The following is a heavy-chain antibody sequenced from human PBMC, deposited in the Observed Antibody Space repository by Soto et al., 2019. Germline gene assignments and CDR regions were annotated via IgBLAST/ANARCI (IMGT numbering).Heavy chain of an antibody. V-gene: IGHV3-23*01. CDR3: AKDQAAAGTISRYFQD. CDR2: ISGGGGTT. J-gene: IGHJ1*01. CDR1: GFTFSSYA. D-gene: IGHD6-13*01. Sequence: EVQLLESGGGLVQPEGSLRLSCAASGFTFSSYAMNWVRQAPGEGLEWVSGISGGGGTTYYADSVKGRFTISRDNSKNTLYLQVNSLRAEDTAVYYCAKDQAAAGTISRYFQDWGQGTLVTVSS.